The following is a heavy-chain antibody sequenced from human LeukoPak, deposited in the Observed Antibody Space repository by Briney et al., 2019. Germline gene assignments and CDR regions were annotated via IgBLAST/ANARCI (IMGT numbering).Heavy chain of an antibody. J-gene: IGHJ4*02. V-gene: IGHV3-21*01. CDR3: ARGRRGGYYYGSGSVLCY. Sequence: PGGSLRLSCAASGFTFSSYSMNWVRQAPGKGLEWVSSISSSSSYIYYADSVKGRFTISRDNAKNSLYLQMNSLRAEDTAVYYCARGRRGGYYYGSGSVLCYWGQGTLVTVSS. D-gene: IGHD3-10*01. CDR1: GFTFSSYS. CDR2: ISSSSSYI.